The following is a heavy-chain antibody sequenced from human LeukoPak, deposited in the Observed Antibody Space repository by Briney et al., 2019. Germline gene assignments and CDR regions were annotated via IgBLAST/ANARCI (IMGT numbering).Heavy chain of an antibody. J-gene: IGHJ4*02. Sequence: PGGSLRLSCAASGFTFSSYGMHWVRQAPGKGLEWVAFIRYDGSNKYYADSVKGRFTISRDNSKNTLYQQMNSLRAEDTAVYYCAKDSSSWYGYFDYWGQGTLVTVSS. V-gene: IGHV3-30*02. CDR1: GFTFSSYG. CDR2: IRYDGSNK. D-gene: IGHD6-13*01. CDR3: AKDSSSWYGYFDY.